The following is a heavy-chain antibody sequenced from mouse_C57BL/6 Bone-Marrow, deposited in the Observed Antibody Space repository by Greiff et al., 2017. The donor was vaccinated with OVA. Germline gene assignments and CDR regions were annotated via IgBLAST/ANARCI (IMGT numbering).Heavy chain of an antibody. CDR2: ISSGGDYI. CDR1: GFTFSSYA. V-gene: IGHV5-9-1*02. Sequence: DVHLVESGEGLVKPGGSLKLSCAASGFTFSSYAMSWVRQTPEKRLEWVAYISSGGDYIYYADTVKGRFTISRDNARNTLYLQMSSLKSEDTAMYYCTREDYYGSSYAHAMDYWGQGTSVTVSS. CDR3: TREDYYGSSYAHAMDY. D-gene: IGHD1-1*01. J-gene: IGHJ4*01.